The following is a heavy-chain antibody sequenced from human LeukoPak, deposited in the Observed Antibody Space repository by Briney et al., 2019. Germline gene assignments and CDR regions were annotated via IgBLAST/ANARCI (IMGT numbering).Heavy chain of an antibody. Sequence: SETLSLTCTVSSGSISNFYWNWIRQPPGEGLQWIGYINYSGNTNYNPSLQSRVTISLDTSKNQFSLKLSSVTAADTAVYFCARLYSSGWYYFDHWGQGTLVTVSS. D-gene: IGHD6-19*01. V-gene: IGHV4-59*08. CDR2: INYSGNT. J-gene: IGHJ4*02. CDR1: SGSISNFY. CDR3: ARLYSSGWYYFDH.